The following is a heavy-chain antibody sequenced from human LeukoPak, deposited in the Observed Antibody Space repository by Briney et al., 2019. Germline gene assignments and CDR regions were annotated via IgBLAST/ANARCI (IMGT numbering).Heavy chain of an antibody. CDR3: AGTYHYGSGHHMDV. D-gene: IGHD3-10*01. J-gene: IGHJ6*03. Sequence: SETLSLTCSVSGGSISSSGYYWGWIRQPPGKGLEWIGSIYTSGSTNYNPSLKSRVTMSVDTSKNQFSLKLSSVTAADTAVYYCAGTYHYGSGHHMDVWGKGTTVTISS. CDR1: GGSISSSGYY. V-gene: IGHV4-39*07. CDR2: IYTSGST.